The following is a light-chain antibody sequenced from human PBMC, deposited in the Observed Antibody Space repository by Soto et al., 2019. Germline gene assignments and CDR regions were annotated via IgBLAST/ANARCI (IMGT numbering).Light chain of an antibody. J-gene: IGKJ5*01. CDR3: QRYDSLPPT. V-gene: IGKV1-33*01. CDR1: RDIGKY. Sequence: DIQMTQSPSSLSASVGDRVTITCQASRDIGKYLNWFQEKPGKAPKLLIYDASNLQTGVPSRFSGSGSWTDCTFTISSLQPEDFATYYCQRYDSLPPTFGQGTRLEIK. CDR2: DAS.